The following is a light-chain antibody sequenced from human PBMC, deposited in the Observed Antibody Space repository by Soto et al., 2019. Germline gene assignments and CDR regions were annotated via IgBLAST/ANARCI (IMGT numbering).Light chain of an antibody. Sequence: NQMTHSPATLSASAGDRVTITCRASHIISTWLALYQKTAGEAPMILIYETCSVAGGVPTWFSGSCSGADFILTISLPQADDVVYYCWHQYNGYRWTFGQGTKVDIK. CDR2: ETC. CDR1: HIISTW. V-gene: IGKV1-5*03. CDR3: HQYNGYRWT. J-gene: IGKJ1*01.